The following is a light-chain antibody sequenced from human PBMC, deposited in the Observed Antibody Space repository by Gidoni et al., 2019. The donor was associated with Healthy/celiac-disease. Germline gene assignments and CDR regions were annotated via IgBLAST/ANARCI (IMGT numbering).Light chain of an antibody. Sequence: ELVMTPSPATLSVSPGERATLSCRASQSVSSNLAWYQQKPGQAPRLLIYGASTRATGIPARFSGSGSGTEFTLTISSLQSEDFAVYYCQQYNNWPPEYTFGQGTKLEIK. CDR3: QQYNNWPPEYT. J-gene: IGKJ2*01. CDR2: GAS. V-gene: IGKV3-15*01. CDR1: QSVSSN.